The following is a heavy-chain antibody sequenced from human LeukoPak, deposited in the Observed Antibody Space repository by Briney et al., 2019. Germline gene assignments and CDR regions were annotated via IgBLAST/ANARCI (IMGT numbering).Heavy chain of an antibody. J-gene: IGHJ5*02. D-gene: IGHD2-21*02. V-gene: IGHV5-51*01. CDR1: GYSFTSYW. CDR2: IYPGDSDT. Sequence: GESLKISCKGSGYSFTSYWIGWVRQMPGKGLEWMGIIYPGDSDTRYSPSFQGQVTISADKSISTAYLQWSSLKASDTAMYYCARLGSIVVVTDNWFDPWGQGTPVTVSS. CDR3: ARLGSIVVVTDNWFDP.